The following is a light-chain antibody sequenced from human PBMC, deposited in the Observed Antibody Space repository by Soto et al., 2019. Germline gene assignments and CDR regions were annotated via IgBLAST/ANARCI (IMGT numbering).Light chain of an antibody. CDR2: AAS. J-gene: IGKJ3*01. CDR3: QQCYNNPT. Sequence: DIQMTQSPSSLSASVGDRVTITCRASQNINSYLNWYQQKPGKAPNLLIYAASTLQSEVPSRFSGSGSGTDFTLTISSLQPEDFATYYCQQCYNNPTFGPGTKVNIK. V-gene: IGKV1-39*01. CDR1: QNINSY.